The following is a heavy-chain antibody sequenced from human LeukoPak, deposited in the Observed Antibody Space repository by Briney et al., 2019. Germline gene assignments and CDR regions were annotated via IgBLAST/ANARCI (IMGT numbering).Heavy chain of an antibody. CDR3: ARYRETQFDY. V-gene: IGHV4-61*01. D-gene: IGHD2-2*01. Sequence: NASETLSLTCTVSGGSVSSGSYYWSWIRQPPGKGLEWIGYIYYSGSTNYNPSLKSRVTISVDTSKNQFSLKLSSVTAADTAVYYCARYRETQFDYWGQGTLVTVSS. CDR1: GGSVSSGSYY. J-gene: IGHJ4*02. CDR2: IYYSGST.